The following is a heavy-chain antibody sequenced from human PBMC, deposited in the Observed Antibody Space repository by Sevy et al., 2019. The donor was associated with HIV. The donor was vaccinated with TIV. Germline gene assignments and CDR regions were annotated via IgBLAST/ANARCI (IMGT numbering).Heavy chain of an antibody. V-gene: IGHV3-23*01. CDR3: AKDRLEPRVYYGMDV. Sequence: GGSLRLSCAASGFTFSSYAMSWVRQAPGKGLEWVSAISGSGGSTYYADSVKGRFTISRDNSKNTLYLQRNSLRAEDTAVYYCAKDRLEPRVYYGMDVWGQGTTVTVSS. CDR2: ISGSGGST. D-gene: IGHD1-1*01. J-gene: IGHJ6*02. CDR1: GFTFSSYA.